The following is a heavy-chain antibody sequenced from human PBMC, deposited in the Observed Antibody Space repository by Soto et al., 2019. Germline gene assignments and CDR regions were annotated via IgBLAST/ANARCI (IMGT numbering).Heavy chain of an antibody. Sequence: QVRLIQSGPEMMQPGASVRVSCKASGFTALSYAFHWVRQAPGQGPERLGWLNGGVDGTSYSQRFQGRVTISRDTSANTVYLEVNALTSEDTAVYYCAREVKGVTSFDYWGQGPLVTVSS. V-gene: IGHV1-3*01. CDR1: GFTALSYA. J-gene: IGHJ4*02. D-gene: IGHD3-10*01. CDR2: LNGGVDGT. CDR3: AREVKGVTSFDY.